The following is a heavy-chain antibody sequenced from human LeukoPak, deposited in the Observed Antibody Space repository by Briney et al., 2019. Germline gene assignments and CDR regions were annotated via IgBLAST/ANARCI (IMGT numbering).Heavy chain of an antibody. D-gene: IGHD6-13*01. Sequence: GGSLRLSCAASGFTFSSYAMNWVRQAPGKGLEWVSSISSSSLYIYYGDSVKGRFTTSRDNAKHSVYLQMNRLRAEDTAVYYCARAGSGYTSPSDYWGQGTLVTVSS. J-gene: IGHJ4*02. CDR2: ISSSSLYI. CDR3: ARAGSGYTSPSDY. V-gene: IGHV3-21*01. CDR1: GFTFSSYA.